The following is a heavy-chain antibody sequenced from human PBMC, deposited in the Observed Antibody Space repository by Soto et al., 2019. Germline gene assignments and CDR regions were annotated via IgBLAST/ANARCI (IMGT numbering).Heavy chain of an antibody. D-gene: IGHD3-10*01. CDR1: GGTFSSYA. CDR3: ARDLSRDYYGSGSYLY. V-gene: IGHV1-69*01. J-gene: IGHJ4*02. CDR2: IIPISGTA. Sequence: QVQLVQSGAEVKKPGSSVKVSCKASGGTFSSYAISWVRQAPGQGLEWMGGIIPISGTANYAQKFQGRVTITADESTSTAYMELSSLRSEDTAVYYCARDLSRDYYGSGSYLYWGQGTLVTVSS.